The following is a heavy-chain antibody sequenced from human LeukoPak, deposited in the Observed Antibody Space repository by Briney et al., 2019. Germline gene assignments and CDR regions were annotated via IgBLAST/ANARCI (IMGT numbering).Heavy chain of an antibody. V-gene: IGHV4-59*08. CDR1: GTSITSYY. CDR3: AKWASDNRAFDL. Sequence: SKTLSLTCTVSGTSITSYYWNWIRQAPGQGPEWIGYGHYSGNTKYNPPLKSRVTISVDTSKNQFSLRLSSVTATDTAVYFCAKWASDNRAFDLWGQGTLVTVSS. J-gene: IGHJ4*02. CDR2: GHYSGNT. D-gene: IGHD2-8*01.